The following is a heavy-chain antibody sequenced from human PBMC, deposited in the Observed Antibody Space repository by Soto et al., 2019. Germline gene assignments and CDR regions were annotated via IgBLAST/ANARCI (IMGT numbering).Heavy chain of an antibody. D-gene: IGHD6-13*01. V-gene: IGHV3-21*02. J-gene: IGHJ4*02. Sequence: EVQLVESGGGLVKPGGSLRLSCAASGFTFSNYTMNWVRQAPGKGRAWVSSITSGSSYIYYADSLKGRFTISRDNAKNALYLQMNSLRAEDTAVYYCGRNRRGAAAGTGYWGQGTLVTVSS. CDR1: GFTFSNYT. CDR2: ITSGSSYI. CDR3: GRNRRGAAAGTGY.